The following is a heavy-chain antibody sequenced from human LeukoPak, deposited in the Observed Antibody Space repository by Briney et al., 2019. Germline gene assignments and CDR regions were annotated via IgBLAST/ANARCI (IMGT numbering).Heavy chain of an antibody. J-gene: IGHJ4*02. D-gene: IGHD4-17*01. V-gene: IGHV3-11*01. CDR2: ISSSGTTI. Sequence: PGGSLRLSCAGSVFTCSDYYMSWIRQAPGKGLEWVSYISSSGTTIYYADSVKGRFTTSRDNAKKSLYLQMISLRAEDTAVYYCAKRSPYGDYAAAYLDYWGQGTLVTVSS. CDR1: VFTCSDYY. CDR3: AKRSPYGDYAAAYLDY.